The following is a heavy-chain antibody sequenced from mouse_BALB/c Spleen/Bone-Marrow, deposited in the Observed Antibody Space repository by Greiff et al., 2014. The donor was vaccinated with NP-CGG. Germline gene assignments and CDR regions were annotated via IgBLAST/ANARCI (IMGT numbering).Heavy chain of an antibody. CDR2: INPDSSTI. CDR3: TRLHYYGYSAY. CDR1: GFDFSSYW. V-gene: IGHV4-1*02. Sequence: EVKLEESGGGLVQPGGSLKLSCAASGFDFSSYWMSWVRQAPGKGLEWIGEINPDSSTINYTPSLKDKFIISRVNAKNTLYLQKNKVRPEDTALYYCTRLHYYGYSAYWGQGTLVTVST. D-gene: IGHD1-2*01. J-gene: IGHJ3*01.